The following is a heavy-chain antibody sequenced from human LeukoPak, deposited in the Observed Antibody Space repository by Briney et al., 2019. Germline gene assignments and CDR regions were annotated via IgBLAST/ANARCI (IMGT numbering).Heavy chain of an antibody. CDR1: GFTFSSYS. CDR2: ISSSSSYI. V-gene: IGHV3-21*01. D-gene: IGHD6-19*01. Sequence: PGGSLRLSCAASGFTFSSYSMNWVRQAPGKGLEWVSSISSSSSYIYYADSVKGRFTISRDNAKNTLYLQMNSLRAEDTAVYYCARGSSGWSAGYYYGMDVWGQGTTVTVSS. J-gene: IGHJ6*02. CDR3: ARGSSGWSAGYYYGMDV.